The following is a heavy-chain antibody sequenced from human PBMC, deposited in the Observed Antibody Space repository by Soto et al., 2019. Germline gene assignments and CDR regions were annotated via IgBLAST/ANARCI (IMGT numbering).Heavy chain of an antibody. Sequence: SETLSLTCTVSRASISSSRYYWGWIRQPPGKGLEWVANVYYTGSTYYNPSLKSRVTISVDTSKNQFYVNLSSVIAADTAVYYCARHYGGFDYWGQGTLVTVS. J-gene: IGHJ4*02. CDR1: RASISSSRYY. CDR2: VYYTGST. D-gene: IGHD3-16*01. V-gene: IGHV4-39*01. CDR3: ARHYGGFDY.